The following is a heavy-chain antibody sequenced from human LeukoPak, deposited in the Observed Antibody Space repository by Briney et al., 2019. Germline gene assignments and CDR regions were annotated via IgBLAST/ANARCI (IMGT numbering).Heavy chain of an antibody. CDR2: ISSSGSTI. Sequence: GGSLRLSCAASGFTFSDYYTSWIRQAPGKGLEWVSYISSSGSTIYYADSVKGRFTISRDNAKNSLYLQMNSLRAEDTAVYYCARATVTTEFFFDYWGQGTLVTVSS. D-gene: IGHD4-17*01. CDR3: ARATVTTEFFFDY. J-gene: IGHJ4*02. V-gene: IGHV3-11*01. CDR1: GFTFSDYY.